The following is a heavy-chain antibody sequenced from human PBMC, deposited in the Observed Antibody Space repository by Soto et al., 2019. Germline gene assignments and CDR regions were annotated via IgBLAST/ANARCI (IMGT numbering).Heavy chain of an antibody. J-gene: IGHJ5*02. CDR1: GFTFSSYA. V-gene: IGHV3-23*01. CDR3: AKSGVWFGSNWFDP. D-gene: IGHD3-10*01. Sequence: LRLSCAASGFTFSSYAMSWVRQAPGKGLEWVSAISGSGGSTYYADSVKGRFTISRDNSKNTLYLQMNSLRAEDTAVYYCAKSGVWFGSNWFDPWGQGTLVTVSS. CDR2: ISGSGGST.